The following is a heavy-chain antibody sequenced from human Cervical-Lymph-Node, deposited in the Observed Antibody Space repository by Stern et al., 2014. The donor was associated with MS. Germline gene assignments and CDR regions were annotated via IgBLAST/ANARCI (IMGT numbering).Heavy chain of an antibody. J-gene: IGHJ6*02. V-gene: IGHV3-9*01. CDR1: GFSFDEYA. CDR3: AKDEGYCSDGTCYSRYYGLDV. CDR2: IRRDRGNM. D-gene: IGHD2-15*01. Sequence: EVQLVESGGGLVQPGRSLRLSCAASGFSFDEYAMHWVRQAPGKGLEWVSGIRRDRGNMGYADSVKGRFTISRDNAKNSLYLQMNSLRVEDTALYYCAKDEGYCSDGTCYSRYYGLDVWGQGTTVTVSS.